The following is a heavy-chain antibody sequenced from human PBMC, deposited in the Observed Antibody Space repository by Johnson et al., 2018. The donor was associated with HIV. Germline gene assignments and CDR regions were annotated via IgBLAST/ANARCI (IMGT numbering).Heavy chain of an antibody. Sequence: VQLVESGGGLVQPGGSLRLSCTASGFTFSNYAMHWVRRAPGKGLEWGSGINWNGGSTGYADSVKGRFTISRDNAKNTLYLQMNSLRVEDTAVYYCARDGPYYLSPRDAFEIWGQGTMVTVSS. D-gene: IGHD3-22*01. J-gene: IGHJ3*02. CDR2: INWNGGST. V-gene: IGHV3-20*04. CDR1: GFTFSNYA. CDR3: ARDGPYYLSPRDAFEI.